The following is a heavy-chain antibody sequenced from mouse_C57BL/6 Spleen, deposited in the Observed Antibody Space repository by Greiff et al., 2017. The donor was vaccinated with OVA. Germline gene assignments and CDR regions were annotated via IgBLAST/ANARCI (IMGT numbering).Heavy chain of an antibody. D-gene: IGHD1-1*01. CDR3: ARRGTTVVDNAMDY. V-gene: IGHV4-1*01. CDR2: INPDSSTI. J-gene: IGHJ4*01. CDR1: GIDFSRYW. Sequence: EVQRVESGGGLVQPGGSLKLSCAASGIDFSRYWMSWVRRAPGQGLEWIGEINPDSSTINYAPSLKDKFIISRDKAKNTLYLHMSNVRSEDTDLYYCARRGTTVVDNAMDYWGQGTSVTVSS.